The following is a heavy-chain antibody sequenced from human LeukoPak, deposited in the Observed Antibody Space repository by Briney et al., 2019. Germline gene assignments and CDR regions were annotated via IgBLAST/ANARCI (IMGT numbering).Heavy chain of an antibody. V-gene: IGHV1-69*05. D-gene: IGHD2-21*01. CDR3: AANTYSLYYYYYMDV. J-gene: IGHJ6*03. CDR2: IIPIFGTA. Sequence: GASVKVSCKASGGTFSSYAISWVRQAPGQGLEWMGGIIPIFGTANYAQKFQGRVTITTDESTSTAYMELSSLRSEDTAVYYCAANTYSLYYYYYMDVWGKGTTVTVSS. CDR1: GGTFSSYA.